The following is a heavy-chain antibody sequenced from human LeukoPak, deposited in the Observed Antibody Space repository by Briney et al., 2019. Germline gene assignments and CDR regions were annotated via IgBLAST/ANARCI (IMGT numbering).Heavy chain of an antibody. CDR1: GGSFSGYY. Sequence: SETLSLTCAVYGGSFSGYYWSWIRQPPGKGLEWIGEINHSGSTNYDPSLKSRVTISVDTSKNQFSLKLSSVTAADTAVYYCARGLSAIVYWGQGTLVTVSS. D-gene: IGHD2-15*01. V-gene: IGHV4-34*01. J-gene: IGHJ4*02. CDR3: ARGLSAIVY. CDR2: INHSGST.